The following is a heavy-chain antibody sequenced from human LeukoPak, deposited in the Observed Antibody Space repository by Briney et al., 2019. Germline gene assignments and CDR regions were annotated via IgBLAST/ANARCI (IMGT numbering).Heavy chain of an antibody. J-gene: IGHJ3*02. V-gene: IGHV3-66*01. CDR2: IYSGGST. D-gene: IGHD3-10*01. CDR1: GFTFSSYG. Sequence: PGGSLRLSCAASGFTFSSYGMHWVRQAPGKGLEWVSAIYSGGSTYYADSVKGRFTISRDNSKNTLYLQMNSLRAEDTAVYYCARGLGWFGELLEVHAFDIWGQGTMVTVSS. CDR3: ARGLGWFGELLEVHAFDI.